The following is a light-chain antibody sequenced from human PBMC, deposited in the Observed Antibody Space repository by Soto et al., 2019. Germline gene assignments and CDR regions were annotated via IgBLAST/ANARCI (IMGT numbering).Light chain of an antibody. V-gene: IGLV2-23*02. J-gene: IGLJ3*02. Sequence: QSALTQPASVSGSPGQSINISCTGTSSDVGLYNLVSWYQQLPGKAPKLIIYEVNERPSGISDRFSGSKSGNTASLTISGLQDEDEADYYCCSYVGSSILMFGGGTQLTVL. CDR3: CSYVGSSILM. CDR2: EVN. CDR1: SSDVGLYNL.